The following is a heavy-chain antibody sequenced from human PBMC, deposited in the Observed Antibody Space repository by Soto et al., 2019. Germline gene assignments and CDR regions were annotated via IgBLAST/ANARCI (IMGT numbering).Heavy chain of an antibody. J-gene: IGHJ4*02. CDR2: IYNSGNT. CDR1: GGSISSSRCH. CDR3: ASGLSGDKVDQ. D-gene: IGHD2-21*01. Sequence: PSETLSLTCTVSGGSISSSRCHWGWIRQPPGKGLEWIGRIYNSGNTYNNPSLRSRLTISLDTSKSQFALNLSSVTAADTAVYYCASGLSGDKVDQWGQGTLVTVSS. V-gene: IGHV4-39*06.